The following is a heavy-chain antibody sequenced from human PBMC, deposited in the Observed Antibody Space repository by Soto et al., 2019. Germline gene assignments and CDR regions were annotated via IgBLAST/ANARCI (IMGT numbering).Heavy chain of an antibody. CDR2: ISYDGSDK. Sequence: QVQLVESGGGVVQPGKSLRLSCAASGFTFSSYAMHWVRQAPGKGLEWVALISYDGSDKYDADSVKGRFIISRDNSKNTLYLQMNSLRPEDTAVYYCARGRYCSRTSCYKNPWFDSWGQRTLVTVSS. J-gene: IGHJ5*01. CDR3: ARGRYCSRTSCYKNPWFDS. D-gene: IGHD2-2*02. CDR1: GFTFSSYA. V-gene: IGHV3-30-3*01.